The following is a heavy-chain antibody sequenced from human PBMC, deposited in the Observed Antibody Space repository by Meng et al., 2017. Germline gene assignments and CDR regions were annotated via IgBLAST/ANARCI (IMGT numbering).Heavy chain of an antibody. CDR3: AREGGNYDFDY. CDR2: IIPSSSDA. Sequence: ALLVPFVGVVKKPAAPVQTSSKSAGYTLIDAYIPCVLRAPGEGVVWMGGIIPSSSDANSAQKFQGRVTLTWDTSINTAYLELSSLQSDDTAIYYCAREGGNYDFDYWGQGTLVTVSS. J-gene: IGHJ4*02. D-gene: IGHD1-7*01. CDR1: GYTLIDAY. V-gene: IGHV1-2*02.